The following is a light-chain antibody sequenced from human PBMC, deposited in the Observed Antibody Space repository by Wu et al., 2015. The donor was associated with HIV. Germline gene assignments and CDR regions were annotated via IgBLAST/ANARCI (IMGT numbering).Light chain of an antibody. CDR1: QGINSGY. CDR2: GAS. Sequence: EIVLTQSPGTLSLSPGERATLSCRASQGINSGYLAWYQQKPGQAPRLLIYGASSRATGIPDRFSGSGSGTDFTLTISSLEPEDFAVYYCQQYGGSPYTFGQGTKLEIK. CDR3: QQYGGSPYT. V-gene: IGKV3-20*01. J-gene: IGKJ2*01.